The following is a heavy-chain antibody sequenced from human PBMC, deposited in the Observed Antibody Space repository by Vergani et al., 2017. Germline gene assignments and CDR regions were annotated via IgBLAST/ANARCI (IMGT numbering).Heavy chain of an antibody. CDR2: IHTTGST. CDR1: GGSTTSGCFY. D-gene: IGHD1-26*01. Sequence: QVQLQESGPGLVKPSQTLSLTCSVSGGSTTSGCFYWSWIRQPAGKGLEWIGRIHTTGSTKYNPSLESRVTMSVDTSNNQFSLRLSSVTAADTAFYYCARSRMGTTVFDFWGQGTLVTVSS. J-gene: IGHJ4*02. CDR3: ARSRMGTTVFDF. V-gene: IGHV4-61*02.